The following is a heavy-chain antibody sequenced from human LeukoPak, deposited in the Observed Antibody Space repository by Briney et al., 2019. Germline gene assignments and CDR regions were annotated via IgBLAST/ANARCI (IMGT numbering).Heavy chain of an antibody. CDR3: ARDRTTVTTGYYGMDV. D-gene: IGHD4-17*01. J-gene: IGHJ6*02. CDR2: INPNSGAT. CDR1: GYTFSGYY. V-gene: IGHV1-2*02. Sequence: GASVKVSCKASGYTFSGYYIHWVRQGPGQGLEWMGWINPNSGATNSAQKFQGRVTMTRDTSIITAYMELTRLRSDDTAMYYCARDRTTVTTGYYGMDVWGQGATLTVSS.